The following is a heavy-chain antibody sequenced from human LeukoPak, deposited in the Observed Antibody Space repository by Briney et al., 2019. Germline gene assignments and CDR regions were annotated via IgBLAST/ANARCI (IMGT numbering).Heavy chain of an antibody. CDR3: AKDIVVVPPTSRYYGMDV. CDR2: ISGSGGST. D-gene: IGHD2-15*01. CDR1: GLTFSSYA. Sequence: GGSLRLSCAASGLTFSSYAMSWVRQAPGKGLEWVSAISGSGGSTYYADSVKGRFTISRDNSKNTLYLQMNSLRAEDTAVYYCAKDIVVVPPTSRYYGMDVWGQGTTVTVSS. V-gene: IGHV3-23*01. J-gene: IGHJ6*02.